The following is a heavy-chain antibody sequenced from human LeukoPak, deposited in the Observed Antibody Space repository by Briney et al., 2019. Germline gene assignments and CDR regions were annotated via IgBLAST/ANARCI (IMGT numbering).Heavy chain of an antibody. J-gene: IGHJ5*02. D-gene: IGHD2-2*01. CDR1: GFTFSDYY. V-gene: IGHV3-11*01. CDR2: ISSSGSTI. CDR3: ARDPAGTPFNWFDP. Sequence: GGSLSLSCAASGFTFSDYYMSWIRQAPGKGLEWVSYISSSGSTIYYADSVKGRFTISRDNVKNSLYLQMNSLRAEDTAGYYCARDPAGTPFNWFDPWGQGTLVTVSS.